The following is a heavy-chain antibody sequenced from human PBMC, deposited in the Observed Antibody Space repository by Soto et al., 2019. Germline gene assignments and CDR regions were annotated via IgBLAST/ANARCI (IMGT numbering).Heavy chain of an antibody. CDR2: INHSGST. CDR3: ARGGDSNYFDY. J-gene: IGHJ4*02. Sequence: QVQLQQWGAGLLKPSETLSLTCAVYGGSFSGYYWSWIRQPPGKGLEWIGEINHSGSTNYNPSLKSRVTTSVDTSKNQFSLKLSSVTAADTAVYYCARGGDSNYFDYWGQGTLVTVSS. V-gene: IGHV4-34*01. D-gene: IGHD3-10*01. CDR1: GGSFSGYY.